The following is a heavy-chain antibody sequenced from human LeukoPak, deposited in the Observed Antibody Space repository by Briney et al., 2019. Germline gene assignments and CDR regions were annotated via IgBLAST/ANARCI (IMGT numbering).Heavy chain of an antibody. Sequence: GGSLRLSCAASGFTFSTYAMSWVRQAPGKGLEWVSAISGGGGSTYYADSVQGRFTISRDNSKNTLYLQMNSLRAEDTAVYYCAKGTGYYVYFFDYWGQGTLVTGSS. CDR2: ISGGGGST. J-gene: IGHJ4*02. CDR1: GFTFSTYA. CDR3: AKGTGYYVYFFDY. D-gene: IGHD3/OR15-3a*01. V-gene: IGHV3-23*01.